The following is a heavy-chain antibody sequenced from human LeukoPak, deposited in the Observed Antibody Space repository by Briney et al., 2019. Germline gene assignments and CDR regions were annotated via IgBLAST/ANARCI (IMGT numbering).Heavy chain of an antibody. D-gene: IGHD5-18*01. V-gene: IGHV4-34*01. CDR3: ARGSGYSYGYARNFDY. CDR2: INHSGST. CDR1: GGSFSGYY. Sequence: SETLSLTCAVYGGSFSGYYWSWIRQPPGKGLEWIGEINHSGSTNYNPSLKSRVTISVDTSKNQFSLKLSSVTAGDTAVYYCARGSGYSYGYARNFDYWGQGTLVTVSS. J-gene: IGHJ4*02.